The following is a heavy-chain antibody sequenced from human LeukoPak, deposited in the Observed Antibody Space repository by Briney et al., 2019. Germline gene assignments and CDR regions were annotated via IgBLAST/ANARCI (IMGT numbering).Heavy chain of an antibody. Sequence: GGSLRLSCAASAFTFSTYWMSWVRQTPRKGLEWLANINQDVSMKYYVGSVKGRFTISRDNARNSLYLQMNSLRVEDTAVYYCARDQGYSDYGFVRPYYQYYMDVWGKGTTVTISS. CDR2: INQDVSMK. J-gene: IGHJ6*03. D-gene: IGHD5-12*01. CDR3: ARDQGYSDYGFVRPYYQYYMDV. CDR1: AFTFSTYW. V-gene: IGHV3-7*01.